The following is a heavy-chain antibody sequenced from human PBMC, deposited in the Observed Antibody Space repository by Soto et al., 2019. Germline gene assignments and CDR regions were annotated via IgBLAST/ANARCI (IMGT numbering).Heavy chain of an antibody. J-gene: IGHJ4*02. Sequence: QVQLVQSGAEVNNPGASVKVSCKASGYQFSSYGISWVRQAPGQGLEWMGWISAYNGNTNYAQMLQGRVTMTTDTSSTTAYMELRSLRSDDTAVCYCARANRATVTTVDYWGQGTLVTVSS. V-gene: IGHV1-18*01. CDR3: ARANRATVTTVDY. CDR1: GYQFSSYG. D-gene: IGHD4-17*01. CDR2: ISAYNGNT.